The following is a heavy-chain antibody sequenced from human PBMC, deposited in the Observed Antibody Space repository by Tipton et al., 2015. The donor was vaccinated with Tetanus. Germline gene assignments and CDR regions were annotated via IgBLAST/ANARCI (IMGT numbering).Heavy chain of an antibody. Sequence: TLSLTCTVSGGSISSSSYYWGWIRQPPGKGLEWIGSIYYSGSTYYNPSLKSRVTISVDTSKNQFSLKLSSVTAADTAVYYCARVMIVVVITAFDIWGQGTMVTVSS. CDR1: GGSISSSSYY. D-gene: IGHD3-22*01. CDR2: IYYSGST. CDR3: ARVMIVVVITAFDI. J-gene: IGHJ3*02. V-gene: IGHV4-39*01.